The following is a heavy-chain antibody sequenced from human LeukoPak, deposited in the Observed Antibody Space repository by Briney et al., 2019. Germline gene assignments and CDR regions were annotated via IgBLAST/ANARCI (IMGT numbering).Heavy chain of an antibody. CDR1: GVSLRFSG. J-gene: IGHJ5*02. Sequence: GGSLKLSCAVSGVSLRFSGMHWVRQAPGKGLEWVAFMRRGGNLETYTDSVKGRFTISRDNSKNTLYLQMNSLRAEDTAVYYCARDHWFDPWGQGTLVTVSS. V-gene: IGHV3-30*02. CDR2: MRRGGNLE. CDR3: ARDHWFDP.